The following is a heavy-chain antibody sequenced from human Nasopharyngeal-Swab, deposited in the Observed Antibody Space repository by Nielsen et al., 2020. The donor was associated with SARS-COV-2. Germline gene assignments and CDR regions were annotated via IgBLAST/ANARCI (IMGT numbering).Heavy chain of an antibody. J-gene: IGHJ4*02. CDR2: IVPIFGTT. V-gene: IGHV1-69*13. CDR3: VRVPPYAFGELLSEY. CDR1: GGTFSSYA. D-gene: IGHD3-10*01. Sequence: LVKVSCKASGGTFSSYAFTWVRQAPGQGLEWMGGIVPIFGTTNYAQRFQGRVTITADESTSTAYMELSSLRSEDTAVYYCVRVPPYAFGELLSEYWGQGTLVTVSS.